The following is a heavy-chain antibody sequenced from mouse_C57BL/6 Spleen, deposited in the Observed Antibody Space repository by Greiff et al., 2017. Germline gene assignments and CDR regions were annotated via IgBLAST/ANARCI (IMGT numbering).Heavy chain of an antibody. J-gene: IGHJ3*01. CDR1: GYTFTSYW. V-gene: IGHV1-5*01. CDR3: TREYGITTVVDPFAY. CDR2: IYPGNSDT. D-gene: IGHD1-1*01. Sequence: DVKLQESGTVLARPGASVKMSCKTSGYTFTSYWMHWVKQRPGQGLEWIGAIYPGNSDTSYNQKFKGKAKLTAVTSASTAYMELSSLTNEDSAVYYCTREYGITTVVDPFAYWGQGTLVTVSA.